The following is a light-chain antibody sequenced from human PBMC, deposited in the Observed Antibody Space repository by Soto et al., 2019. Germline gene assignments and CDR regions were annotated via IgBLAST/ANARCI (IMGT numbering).Light chain of an antibody. CDR1: SSNIGAGYD. V-gene: IGLV1-40*01. Sequence: QSVLTQPPSVSGAPGQRVTISCTGSSSNIGAGYDVHWYQQLPGTAPKLLIYGNSNRPSGVPDRFSGSKSGTSASLAITGLQAEHEADYYCQSYDSSLSGYVVFGGGTKVTVL. CDR3: QSYDSSLSGYVV. CDR2: GNS. J-gene: IGLJ2*01.